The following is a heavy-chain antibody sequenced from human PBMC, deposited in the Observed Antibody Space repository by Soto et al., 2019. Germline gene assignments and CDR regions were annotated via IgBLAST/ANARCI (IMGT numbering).Heavy chain of an antibody. CDR2: ITSSGSYV. V-gene: IGHV3-21*01. CDR3: VKDEGIEAMDV. D-gene: IGHD3-3*02. Sequence: EVQLVESGGGLGKPGGSLRLSCLTSGFTFSRNTMNWVRQAPGKGLEWVASITSSGSYVYYAESVKGRFSASRDNANNSLSLQMNSLRPAATAVYFCVKDEGIEAMDVWGQGTTVSVSS. J-gene: IGHJ6*02. CDR1: GFTFSRNT.